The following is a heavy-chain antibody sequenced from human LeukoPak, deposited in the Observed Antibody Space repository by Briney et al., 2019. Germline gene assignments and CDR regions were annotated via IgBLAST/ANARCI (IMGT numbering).Heavy chain of an antibody. V-gene: IGHV4-59*01. CDR3: ARGQAYCGGDCYFNWFDP. J-gene: IGHJ5*02. CDR2: NYYSGST. CDR1: GPSISSYY. Sequence: SETLSLTCTVSGPSISSYYWSWIRQPPGKGLEWIGYNYYSGSTNYNPSLKSRVTISVDTSKNQFSLKLSSVTAADTAVYYCARGQAYCGGDCYFNWFDPWGQGTLVTVSS. D-gene: IGHD2-21*02.